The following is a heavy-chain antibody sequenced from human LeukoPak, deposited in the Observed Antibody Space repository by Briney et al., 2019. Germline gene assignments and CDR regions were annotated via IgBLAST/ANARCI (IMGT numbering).Heavy chain of an antibody. CDR1: GFTFSNYG. CDR3: AKARSRGYDTSCYDS. J-gene: IGHJ4*02. CDR2: IRYGGSDK. D-gene: IGHD3-22*01. Sequence: PGGSLRLSCAASGFTFSNYGMHWVRQAPGKGLEWVSFIRYGGSDKYYADSVKGRFTISRDNSKNTLFLQMNSLRGEDTAVYHCAKARSRGYDTSCYDSWGQGTLVTVSS. V-gene: IGHV3-30*02.